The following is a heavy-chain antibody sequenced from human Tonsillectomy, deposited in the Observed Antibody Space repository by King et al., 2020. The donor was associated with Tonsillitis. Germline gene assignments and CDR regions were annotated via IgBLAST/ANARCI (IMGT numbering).Heavy chain of an antibody. CDR3: ARDVVPGYCSSTSCYHQDY. J-gene: IGHJ4*02. D-gene: IGHD2-2*01. CDR2: INPNSGGT. Sequence: QLVQSGAEVKKPGASVKVSCKASGYTFTGYYMHWVRQAPGQGLEWMGWINPNSGGTNYAQKFQGGVTMTRDTSISTAYMELSRLRSDDTAVYYCARDVVPGYCSSTSCYHQDYWGQGTLVTVSS. V-gene: IGHV1-2*02. CDR1: GYTFTGYY.